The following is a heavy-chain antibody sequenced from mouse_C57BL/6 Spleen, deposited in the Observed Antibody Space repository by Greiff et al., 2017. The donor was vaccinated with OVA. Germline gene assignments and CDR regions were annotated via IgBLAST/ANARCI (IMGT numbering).Heavy chain of an antibody. V-gene: IGHV1-26*01. J-gene: IGHJ4*01. CDR3: ARENGYSYAMDY. CDR1: GYTFTDYY. D-gene: IGHD2-3*01. CDR2: INPNNGGT. Sequence: EVKLMESGPELVKPGASVKISCKASGYTFTDYYMNWVKQSHGKSLEWIGDINPNNGGTSYNQKFKGKATLTVDKSSSTAYMELRSLTSEDSAVYYCARENGYSYAMDYWGQGTSVTVSS.